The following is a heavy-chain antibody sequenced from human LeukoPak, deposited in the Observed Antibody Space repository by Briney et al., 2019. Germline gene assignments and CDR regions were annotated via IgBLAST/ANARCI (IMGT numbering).Heavy chain of an antibody. CDR1: GFTFSSYY. Sequence: PGGSLRLSCAASGFTFSSYYIHWVRQTPGKGLEWVASIDISGGSTYYEDSVQGRFTISRDNSKNTLYLEMNSLRVEDTALYYCANEVRPNDYWGQGTLVTVSS. V-gene: IGHV3-23*01. D-gene: IGHD1-1*01. J-gene: IGHJ4*02. CDR2: IDISGGST. CDR3: ANEVRPNDY.